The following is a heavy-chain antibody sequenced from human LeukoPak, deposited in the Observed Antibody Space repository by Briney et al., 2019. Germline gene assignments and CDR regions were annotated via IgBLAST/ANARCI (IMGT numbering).Heavy chain of an antibody. CDR1: GGSFSGYY. D-gene: IGHD3-10*01. CDR2: INHSGST. J-gene: IGHJ4*02. CDR3: ARVMVRGVIRS. Sequence: SETLSLTCAVYGGSFSGYYWSWIRQPPGKGLEWIGEINHSGSTNYNPSLKSRVTISVDTSKNQFSLKLSSVTAADTAVYYCARVMVRGVIRSWGQGTLVTVSS. V-gene: IGHV4-34*01.